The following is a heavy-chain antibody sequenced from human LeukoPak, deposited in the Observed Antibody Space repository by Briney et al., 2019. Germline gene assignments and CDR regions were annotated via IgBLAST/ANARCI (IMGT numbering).Heavy chain of an antibody. CDR2: IYYSGNT. CDR1: GGSISSCY. J-gene: IGHJ4*02. D-gene: IGHD3-9*01. V-gene: IGHV4-59*12. Sequence: SETLSLTCTVSGGSISSCYWSWIRQPPGKGLEWIGYIYYSGNTDYNPSLKSRVTISVDTSKNQFSLKLSSVTAADTAVYYCARLFKWYYDILTGYRYYFDYWGQGTLVTVSS. CDR3: ARLFKWYYDILTGYRYYFDY.